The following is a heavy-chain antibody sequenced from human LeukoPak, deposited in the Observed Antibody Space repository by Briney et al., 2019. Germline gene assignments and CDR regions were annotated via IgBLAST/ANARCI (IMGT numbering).Heavy chain of an antibody. V-gene: IGHV3-30-3*01. CDR1: GFTFSSYA. CDR3: AKDESSWYDPVFDY. Sequence: GGSLRLSCAASGFTFSSYAMHWVRQAPGKGLEWVAVISYDGSNKYYADSVKGRFTISRDNSKNTLYLQMNSLRAEDTAVYYCAKDESSWYDPVFDYWGQGTLVTVSS. D-gene: IGHD6-13*01. J-gene: IGHJ4*02. CDR2: ISYDGSNK.